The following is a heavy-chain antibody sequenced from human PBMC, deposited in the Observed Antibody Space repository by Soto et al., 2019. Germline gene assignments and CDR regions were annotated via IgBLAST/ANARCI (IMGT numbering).Heavy chain of an antibody. J-gene: IGHJ4*02. Sequence: QVQLVESGGGVVPPGRSLRLSCVASGFIFSNYAMHWVRQAPGKGLEWVAVTSYDGSSEYYADSVKGRFSISRDNSNNTLCLHMDRRTPEDTAVYYCVRALVLEGYYWGQGTLVTVS. CDR3: VRALVLEGYY. CDR1: GFIFSNYA. V-gene: IGHV3-30-3*01. CDR2: TSYDGSSE. D-gene: IGHD3-10*01.